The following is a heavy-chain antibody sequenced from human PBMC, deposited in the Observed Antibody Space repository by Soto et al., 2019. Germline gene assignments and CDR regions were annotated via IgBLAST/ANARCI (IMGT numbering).Heavy chain of an antibody. Sequence: EASVKVSCKASGGTFSSYAISWVRQAPGQGLEWMGGIIPIFGTANYAQKFQGRVTITADKSTSTAYMELSSLRSEDTAVYYCATGYYEGWFDPWGQGTLVTVSS. V-gene: IGHV1-69*06. CDR1: GGTFSSYA. CDR3: ATGYYEGWFDP. D-gene: IGHD3-9*01. CDR2: IIPIFGTA. J-gene: IGHJ5*02.